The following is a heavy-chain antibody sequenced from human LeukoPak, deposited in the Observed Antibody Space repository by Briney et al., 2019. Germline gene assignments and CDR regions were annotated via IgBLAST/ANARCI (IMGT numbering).Heavy chain of an antibody. CDR3: ARDLYGAFDF. V-gene: IGHV3-13*01. Sequence: GGSPRLSCAASGFTLSNYDMHWVRQPLGKGLEWVSLIGIVGDTDYSGSVKGRFTISREEAKNSFFLQMNDLRVGDTAVYYCARDLYGAFDFWGQGTLVTVSS. J-gene: IGHJ4*02. CDR1: GFTLSNYD. D-gene: IGHD2-8*01. CDR2: IGIVGDT.